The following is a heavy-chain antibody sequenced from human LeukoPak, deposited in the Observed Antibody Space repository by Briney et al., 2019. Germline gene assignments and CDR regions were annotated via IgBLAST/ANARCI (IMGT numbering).Heavy chain of an antibody. V-gene: IGHV5-51*01. D-gene: IGHD2-2*01. CDR1: GYSFTSYW. CDR3: ARRASGYCSSTTCFSDH. CDR2: IYPGDSDT. Sequence: GESLKISCKGSGYSFTSYWIGWVRQMPGKGLEWMGIIYPGDSDTRYSPSFQGQVTISADKSISTAYLQWSSLKASDTAMYYCARRASGYCSSTTCFSDHWGQGTLVTVSS. J-gene: IGHJ4*02.